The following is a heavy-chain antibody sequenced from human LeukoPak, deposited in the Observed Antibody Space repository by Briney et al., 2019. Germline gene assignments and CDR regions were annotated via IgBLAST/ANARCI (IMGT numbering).Heavy chain of an antibody. V-gene: IGHV3-53*01. CDR1: GFTVSSNY. CDR2: IYSGGST. D-gene: IGHD1-7*01. J-gene: IGHJ4*02. Sequence: GGSLRLSCAASGFTVSSNYMNWVRQPPGKGLELVSVIYSGGSTYNADSMKGRFIISRDTYKKSVQLQMNSLRAEDTAVYYCARGKWNYPYDYWGQGTLVTVSS. CDR3: ARGKWNYPYDY.